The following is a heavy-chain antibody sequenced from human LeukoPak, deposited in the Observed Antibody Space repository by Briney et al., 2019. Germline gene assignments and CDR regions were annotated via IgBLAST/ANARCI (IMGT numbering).Heavy chain of an antibody. Sequence: GGSLRLSCAASGLAFSSYAMSWVRQAPGKGLEWVSAISGSGGSTYYADSVKGRFTISRDNSKNTLYLQMNSLRAEDTAVYYCAKEERITYYFDYWGQGTLVTVSS. V-gene: IGHV3-23*01. CDR1: GLAFSSYA. CDR2: ISGSGGST. CDR3: AKEERITYYFDY. J-gene: IGHJ4*02. D-gene: IGHD2-15*01.